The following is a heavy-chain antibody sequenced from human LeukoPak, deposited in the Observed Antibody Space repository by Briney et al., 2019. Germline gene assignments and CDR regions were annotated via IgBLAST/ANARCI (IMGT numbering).Heavy chain of an antibody. CDR2: IYTSGST. V-gene: IGHV4-4*07. CDR3: ARIRDSSGYYLGAFDV. CDR1: GCSISGYY. Sequence: ASETLSLTCTVSGCSISGYYWSWIRQPAGKGLEWIGRIYTSGSTNYNPSLKSRVTMSLDTSKNQFSLNLTSVTAADTAVYSCARIRDSSGYYLGAFDVWGQGTMVTVSS. D-gene: IGHD3-22*01. J-gene: IGHJ3*01.